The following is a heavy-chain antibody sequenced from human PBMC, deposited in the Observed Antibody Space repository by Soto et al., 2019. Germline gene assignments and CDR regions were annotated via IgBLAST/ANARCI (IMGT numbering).Heavy chain of an antibody. Sequence: SVKVSCKASGGTFSSYTISWVRQAPGQGLEWMGRIIPILGIANYAQKFQGRVTITADKSTSTAYMELSSLRSEDTAVYYCARDGAVAARTDAFDIWGQGTMVTV. CDR2: IIPILGIA. V-gene: IGHV1-69*04. D-gene: IGHD6-19*01. J-gene: IGHJ3*02. CDR3: ARDGAVAARTDAFDI. CDR1: GGTFSSYT.